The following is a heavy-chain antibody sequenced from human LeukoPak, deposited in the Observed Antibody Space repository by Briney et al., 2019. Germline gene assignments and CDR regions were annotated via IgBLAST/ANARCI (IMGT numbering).Heavy chain of an antibody. J-gene: IGHJ6*02. Sequence: ASVKVSCKASGYTFTSYGISWVRQAPGQGREWMGWISAYNGNTNYAQKLQGRVTMTTDTSTSTAYMELRSLRSDDTAVYYCARVAPSGNRATLIHYYYGMDVWGQGTTVTVSS. CDR2: ISAYNGNT. CDR3: ARVAPSGNRATLIHYYYGMDV. CDR1: GYTFTSYG. D-gene: IGHD5-12*01. V-gene: IGHV1-18*01.